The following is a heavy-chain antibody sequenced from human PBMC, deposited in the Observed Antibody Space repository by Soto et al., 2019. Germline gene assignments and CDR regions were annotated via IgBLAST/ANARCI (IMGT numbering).Heavy chain of an antibody. V-gene: IGHV1-3*01. CDR3: ARAADWFAP. CDR2: INVANGNT. J-gene: IGHJ5*02. Sequence: EASVKVSCKASGYTFTSYAMHWVRQAPGQRLEWMGWINVANGNTKYSQKFQGRVTITRDTSASTAYMELSSLRSEDTAVYYCARAADWFAPWGQGTLVTVSS. CDR1: GYTFTSYA.